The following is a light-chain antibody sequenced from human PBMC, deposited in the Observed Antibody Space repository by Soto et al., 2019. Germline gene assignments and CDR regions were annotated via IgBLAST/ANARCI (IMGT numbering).Light chain of an antibody. CDR3: CSYAGSSTYV. V-gene: IGLV2-23*02. J-gene: IGLJ1*01. CDR1: SSDVGSYNL. Sequence: LTQPASVSGSPGQSITISCTGTSSDVGSYNLVSWYQQHPGKAPKLMIYEVSKRPSGVSNRFSGSKSGNTASLTISGLQAEDEADYYCCSYAGSSTYVFGTGTKGHRP. CDR2: EVS.